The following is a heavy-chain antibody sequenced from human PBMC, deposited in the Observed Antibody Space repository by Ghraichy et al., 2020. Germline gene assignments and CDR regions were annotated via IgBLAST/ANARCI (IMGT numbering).Heavy chain of an antibody. Sequence: GESLKISCAASGFTFGTYAMGWVRQAPGKGLEWVATISGGAGTNTFFGGSVEGRFTISRDTSQNTVFLQMNSLRAGDTAVYYCAREHTSTWFLFDYWGQGTLVTVSS. CDR1: GFTFGTYA. V-gene: IGHV3-23*01. CDR3: AREHTSTWFLFDY. J-gene: IGHJ4*02. D-gene: IGHD6-13*01. CDR2: ISGGAGTNT.